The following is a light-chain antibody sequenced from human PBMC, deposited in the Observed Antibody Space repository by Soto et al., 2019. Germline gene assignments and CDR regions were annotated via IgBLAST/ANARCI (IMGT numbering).Light chain of an antibody. CDR1: QNLNNN. Sequence: EIVMTQSPATLSVSPGERATLSCRASQNLNNNLAWYQQKPGQAPRLLIYGASTRATGIPDRFSGSGSGTDFTLTISRLETEDFAVFYCQQYGTSEIIFGQGTRLEIK. V-gene: IGKV3-15*01. J-gene: IGKJ5*01. CDR3: QQYGTSEII. CDR2: GAS.